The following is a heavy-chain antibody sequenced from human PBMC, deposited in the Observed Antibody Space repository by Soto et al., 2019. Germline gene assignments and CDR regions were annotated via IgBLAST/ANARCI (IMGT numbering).Heavy chain of an antibody. CDR2: IYWDDDK. V-gene: IGHV2-5*02. D-gene: IGHD5-12*01. CDR1: GFSLSTSGVA. Sequence: QITLKESGPTLVKPTQTLTLTCTFPGFSLSTSGVAVGWIRQPPGKDLDWLALIYWDDDKRYSPSLKSRLTITKDTAKNQVVLTMTDMDPVDTATYYCAHANISRSFDYWGQGTLVTVSS. CDR3: AHANISRSFDY. J-gene: IGHJ4*02.